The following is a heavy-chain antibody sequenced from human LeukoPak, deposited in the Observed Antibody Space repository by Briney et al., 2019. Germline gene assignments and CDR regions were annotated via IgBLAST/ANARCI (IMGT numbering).Heavy chain of an antibody. CDR2: ISSSGSTI. V-gene: IGHV3-48*03. D-gene: IGHD3-10*01. CDR1: GFTFSSYE. Sequence: GGSLRLSCAASGFTFSSYEMNWVRQAPGKGLEWVSYISSSGSTIYYADSVKGRFTISRDNAKNSLYLQMNSLRAEDTAVYYCARESGSGSLSYWGQGTLVTVSS. CDR3: ARESGSGSLSY. J-gene: IGHJ4*02.